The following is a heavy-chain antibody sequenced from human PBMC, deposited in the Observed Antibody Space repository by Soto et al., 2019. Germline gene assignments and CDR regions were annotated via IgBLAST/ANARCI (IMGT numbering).Heavy chain of an antibody. CDR3: ARGSRGNFDY. J-gene: IGHJ4*02. CDR1: GGSFSGYY. V-gene: IGHV4-34*01. Sequence: SETLSLTCAVYGGSFSGYYWIWIRQPPVNGLELIGEINHILSTNYNPSLKSRFTISLYTSKNQFSLKLISVTAADTAVYYCARGSRGNFDYWGQGTLVTVSS. D-gene: IGHD3-10*01. CDR2: INHILST.